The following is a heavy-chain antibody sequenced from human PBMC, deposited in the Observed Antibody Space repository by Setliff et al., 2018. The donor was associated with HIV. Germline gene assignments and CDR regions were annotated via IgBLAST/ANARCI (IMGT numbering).Heavy chain of an antibody. V-gene: IGHV4-59*01. J-gene: IGHJ4*02. CDR2: IYTSGST. CDR3: ARDQSDWFY. Sequence: SETLPLTCTVSGGSISSYYWSWIRQPPGKRLEWIGHIYTSGSTNYNPSLKSRVTISVDTSTNQFSLKLSSVTAADTAVYYCARDQSDWFYWGQGTLVTVSS. CDR1: GGSISSYY. D-gene: IGHD3-3*01.